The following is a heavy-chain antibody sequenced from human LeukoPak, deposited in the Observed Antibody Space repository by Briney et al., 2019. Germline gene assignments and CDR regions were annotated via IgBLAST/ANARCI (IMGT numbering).Heavy chain of an antibody. CDR1: GYTFTSYA. CDR2: ITPSGGT. CDR3: ARDRYGDGFAHFDY. D-gene: IGHD5-24*01. Sequence: ASGKVSCKASGYTFTSYAMHWVRRAPGQGLEWMGWITPSGGTNYPQKFQGRVAITRDTSITTAYMDLSRLTSDDTAVYYCARDRYGDGFAHFDYWGQGALVTVSS. J-gene: IGHJ4*02. V-gene: IGHV1-2*02.